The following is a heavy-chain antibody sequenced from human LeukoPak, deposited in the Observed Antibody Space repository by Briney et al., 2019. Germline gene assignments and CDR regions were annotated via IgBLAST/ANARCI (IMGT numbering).Heavy chain of an antibody. V-gene: IGHV3-73*01. CDR2: IRSKTYSYLT. Sequence: SGGSLRLSCPASGFTFSDSAIHWVRQASGKGLEWVGRIRSKTYSYLTEYAASVKGRFAFSRDDSKNTAFLQMNSLKIEDTAVYFCTSPRRTKVTTGRDFWGQGTLVTVSS. CDR3: TSPRRTKVTTGRDF. D-gene: IGHD4-17*01. CDR1: GFTFSDSA. J-gene: IGHJ4*02.